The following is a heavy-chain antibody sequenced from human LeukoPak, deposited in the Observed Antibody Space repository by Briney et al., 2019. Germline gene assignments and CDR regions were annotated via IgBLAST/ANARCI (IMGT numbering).Heavy chain of an antibody. CDR3: ASQPSPHPDYGDYGGHWFDP. Sequence: WASVKVSCKASGGTFSSYAISWVRQAPGQGLEWMGGIIPIFGTANYAQKFQGRVTITADESTSTAYMELSSLRSEDTAVYYCASQPSPHPDYGDYGGHWFDPWGQGTLVTVSS. D-gene: IGHD4-17*01. J-gene: IGHJ5*02. CDR1: GGTFSSYA. V-gene: IGHV1-69*01. CDR2: IIPIFGTA.